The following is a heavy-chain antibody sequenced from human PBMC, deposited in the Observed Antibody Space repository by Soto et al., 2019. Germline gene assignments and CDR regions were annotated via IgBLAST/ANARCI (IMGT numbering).Heavy chain of an antibody. Sequence: SVKVSCKASGYTFTSYGISWGRQAPVQGLEWMGWISAYNGNTNYSQKLQGRVTMTTDTSTSTAYMELRSLRSDDTAVYYCARDSGGYCSGGSCPWDYWGQGTLVTVSS. V-gene: IGHV1-18*01. CDR1: GYTFTSYG. CDR3: ARDSGGYCSGGSCPWDY. J-gene: IGHJ4*02. CDR2: ISAYNGNT. D-gene: IGHD2-15*01.